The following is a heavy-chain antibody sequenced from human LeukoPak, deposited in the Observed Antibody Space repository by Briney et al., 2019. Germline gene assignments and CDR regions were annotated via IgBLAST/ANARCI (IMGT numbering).Heavy chain of an antibody. J-gene: IGHJ4*02. V-gene: IGHV3-23*01. D-gene: IGHD5-18*01. CDR3: AKGSGYSYGLADPYYFDY. CDR1: GFTFNYYA. CDR2: ISGSGGST. Sequence: GGSLRLSCTASGFTFNYYAMSWVRQAPGKGLEWVSAISGSGGSTYYADSVKGRFTISRGNSKNTLYLQMNSLRAEDTAVYYCAKGSGYSYGLADPYYFDYWGQGTLVTVSS.